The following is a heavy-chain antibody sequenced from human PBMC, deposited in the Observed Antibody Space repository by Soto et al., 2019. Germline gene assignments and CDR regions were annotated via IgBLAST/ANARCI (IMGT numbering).Heavy chain of an antibody. CDR3: ARDPDYHTSTVAYDFFNL. CDR2: INEDGSIT. CDR1: GFTFSNYW. J-gene: IGHJ3*01. D-gene: IGHD3-9*01. Sequence: GGSLRLSCVASGFTFSNYWMIWVRQAPGTGLEWVANINEDGSITYYMDSAKGRFTTSRDNAKNSVYLQLSSLRADDTAVYYCARDPDYHTSTVAYDFFNLWGQGTVVTVS. V-gene: IGHV3-7*01.